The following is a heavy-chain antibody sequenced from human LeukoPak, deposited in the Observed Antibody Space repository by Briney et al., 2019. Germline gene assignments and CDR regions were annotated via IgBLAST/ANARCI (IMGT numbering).Heavy chain of an antibody. CDR1: GFTFSSYP. CDR2: ISYEQSNK. Sequence: PGGSLRLSCAASGFTFSSYPIHRGRQAQRTGPAYEAPISYEQSNKYYADSVKAQFTISRDNSTITMYLQMNSLSAEDTVVYYCASGDHYDFWSGYLGGVYSYYYGMDVWGQGTTVTVSS. J-gene: IGHJ6*02. D-gene: IGHD3-3*01. V-gene: IGHV3-30-3*01. CDR3: ASGDHYDFWSGYLGGVYSYYYGMDV.